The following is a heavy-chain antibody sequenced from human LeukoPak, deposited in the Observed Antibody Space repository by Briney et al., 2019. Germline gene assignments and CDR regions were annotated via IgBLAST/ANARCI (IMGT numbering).Heavy chain of an antibody. CDR3: TKDGLHGFDY. J-gene: IGHJ4*02. CDR1: GFTFDDYA. Sequence: GGSLRLSCAASGFTFDDYAMHWVRQAPGKGLEWVSGISWNSGVIGYADSVKGRFTISRDNAKNSLYLQMNSLRPEDMAFYYCTKDGLHGFDYWGQGTLVTVSS. CDR2: ISWNSGVI. V-gene: IGHV3-9*03.